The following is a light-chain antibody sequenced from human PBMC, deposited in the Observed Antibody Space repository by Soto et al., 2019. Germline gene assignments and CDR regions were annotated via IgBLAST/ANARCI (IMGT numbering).Light chain of an antibody. CDR3: QQDYNLPWT. CDR1: QSVSSSY. CDR2: GAS. Sequence: EILMTQSPATLSLSPGERATLSCRASQSVSSSYLSWYQQSPGQAPRLLIYGASIRATGIPARFSGSGSGTAFTLTISSLQPEDFAVYYCQQDYNLPWTFGQGTKVEIK. J-gene: IGKJ1*01. V-gene: IGKV3D-7*01.